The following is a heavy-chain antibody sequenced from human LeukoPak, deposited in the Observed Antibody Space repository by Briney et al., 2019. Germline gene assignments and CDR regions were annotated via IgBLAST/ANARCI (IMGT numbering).Heavy chain of an antibody. V-gene: IGHV3-21*01. CDR1: GFTFSSYS. D-gene: IGHD5-18*01. CDR2: ISHGSTYI. CDR3: AREVRDVDKAPHFDY. Sequence: GGSLRLSCAASGFTFSSYSMNWVRQAPGKGLEWVSSISHGSTYIYYADSVKGRFTISRDNAKNSLYLQMNSLGAEDSAVYYCAREVRDVDKAPHFDYWGQGTLITVSS. J-gene: IGHJ4*02.